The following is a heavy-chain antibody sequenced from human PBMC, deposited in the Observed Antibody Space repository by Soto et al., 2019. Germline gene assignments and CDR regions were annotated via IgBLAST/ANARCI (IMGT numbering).Heavy chain of an antibody. D-gene: IGHD3-10*01. J-gene: IGHJ5*02. V-gene: IGHV3-23*01. CDR3: AATRSGSYSWWFDP. CDR1: GFTFSSYA. CDR2: ISGSGGST. Sequence: PGGSLRLSCAASGFTFSSYAMSWVRQAPGKGLEWVSAISGSGGSTYYADSVKGRFTISRDNSKNTLYPQMNSLRAEDTAVYYCAATRSGSYSWWFDPWGQGTLVTVSS.